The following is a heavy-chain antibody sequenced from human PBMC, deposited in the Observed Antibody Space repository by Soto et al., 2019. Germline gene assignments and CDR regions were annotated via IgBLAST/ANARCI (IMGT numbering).Heavy chain of an antibody. J-gene: IGHJ4*02. Sequence: ASVKVSCKASGYTFTGYYMHWVRQAPGQGLEWMGWINPNSGGTNYAQKFQGWVTMTRDTSISTAYMELGRLRSDDTAVYYCAREYCTNGVCYTAFDYWGQGTLVTVSS. D-gene: IGHD2-8*01. V-gene: IGHV1-2*04. CDR1: GYTFTGYY. CDR3: AREYCTNGVCYTAFDY. CDR2: INPNSGGT.